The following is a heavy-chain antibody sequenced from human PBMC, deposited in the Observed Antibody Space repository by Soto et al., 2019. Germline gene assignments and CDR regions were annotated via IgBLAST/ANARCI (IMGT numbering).Heavy chain of an antibody. CDR1: GFTFSSYA. CDR2: ISGSGAST. V-gene: IGHV3-23*01. Sequence: GGSLRLSCAASGFTFSSYAMSWVRQAPGKGLEWVSTISGSGASTYYADSVKGRFTTSRDNSKNTLYVQMNSMRADDTAVYYCAKCSGSYYYFDYWGQGTLVTVSS. D-gene: IGHD1-26*01. J-gene: IGHJ4*02. CDR3: AKCSGSYYYFDY.